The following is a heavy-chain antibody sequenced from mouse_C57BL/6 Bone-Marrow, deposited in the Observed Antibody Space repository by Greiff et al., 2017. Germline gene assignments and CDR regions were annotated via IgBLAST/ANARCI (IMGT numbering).Heavy chain of an antibody. Sequence: VQLQQPGTELVKPGASVKLSCKASGYTFTSYWMHWVKQRPGQGLEWIGNINPSNGGTNYNEKFKSKATLTVDKSSSTAYMQLSSLTSEDSAVYYCAKRGGYYGNYDWYCDVWGTGTTVTVSS. V-gene: IGHV1-53*01. CDR3: AKRGGYYGNYDWYCDV. CDR2: INPSNGGT. CDR1: GYTFTSYW. J-gene: IGHJ1*03. D-gene: IGHD2-1*01.